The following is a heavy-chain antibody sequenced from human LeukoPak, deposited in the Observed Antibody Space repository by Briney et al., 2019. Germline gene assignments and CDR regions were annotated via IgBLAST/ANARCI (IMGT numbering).Heavy chain of an antibody. Sequence: ASVKVPCKASGYTFTNHHIYWVRQAPGRGLEWMGWIHPNGRDTIYAQKFQGRATMTTDTSITTSYMELTSLTSDDTAVYYCASHYGPGPVWGQGTLVTVS. CDR1: GYTFTNHH. CDR2: IHPNGRDT. D-gene: IGHD3-10*01. CDR3: ASHYGPGPV. V-gene: IGHV1-2*02. J-gene: IGHJ4*02.